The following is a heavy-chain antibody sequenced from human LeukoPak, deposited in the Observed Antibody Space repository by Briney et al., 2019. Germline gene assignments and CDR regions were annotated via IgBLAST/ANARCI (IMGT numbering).Heavy chain of an antibody. Sequence: GGSLRLSCAASGFTFSSYSMNWVRQAPGKRLEWVSSISSSSSYIYYADSVKGRFTISRDNVKNSLYLQMNSLRAEDTALYYCAKDTGYYYDSSGYFPYWGQGTLVTVSS. V-gene: IGHV3-21*04. J-gene: IGHJ4*02. CDR3: AKDTGYYYDSSGYFPY. CDR1: GFTFSSYS. D-gene: IGHD3-22*01. CDR2: ISSSSSYI.